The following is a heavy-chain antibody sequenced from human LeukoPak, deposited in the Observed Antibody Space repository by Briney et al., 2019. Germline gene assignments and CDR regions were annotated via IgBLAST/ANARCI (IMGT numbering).Heavy chain of an antibody. D-gene: IGHD2/OR15-2a*01. CDR2: SDGSWT. Sequence: GGSLRLSCAASGSYWMHWVRQAPGKGLVWVSHSDGSWTSYADSVKGRFTISKDNAKNTVYLQMNNLRAEDTAVYYCVSFYETHWGRGTLVTVSS. CDR3: VSFYETH. V-gene: IGHV3-74*01. J-gene: IGHJ4*02. CDR1: GSYW.